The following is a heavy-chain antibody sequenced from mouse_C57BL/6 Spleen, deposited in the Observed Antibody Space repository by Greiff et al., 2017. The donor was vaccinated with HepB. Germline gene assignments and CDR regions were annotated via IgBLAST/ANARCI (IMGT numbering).Heavy chain of an antibody. J-gene: IGHJ4*01. D-gene: IGHD1-1*01. CDR2: IDPSDSYT. CDR1: GYTFTSYW. CDR3: ARTGSSPYYYAMGY. Sequence: QVQLQQPGAELVMPGASVKLSCKASGYTFTSYWMHWVKQRPGQGLEWIGEIDPSDSYTNYNQKFKGQSTLTVAKSSSTAYMQLSSLTSEYSAVYYCARTGSSPYYYAMGYWGQGTSVTVSS. V-gene: IGHV1-69*01.